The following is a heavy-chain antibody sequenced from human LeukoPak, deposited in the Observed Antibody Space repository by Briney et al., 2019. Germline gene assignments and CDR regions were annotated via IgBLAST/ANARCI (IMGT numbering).Heavy chain of an antibody. CDR1: GFTFSSYW. CDR3: ARATRYCSGGSCVYYFDY. Sequence: GRPLRLSCAASGFTFSSYWMHWVRQAPGKGLVWVSRINSDGSSTSYADSVKGRFTISRDNAKNTLYLQMNSLRAEDTAVYYCARATRYCSGGSCVYYFDYWGQGTLVTVSS. CDR2: INSDGSST. V-gene: IGHV3-74*01. D-gene: IGHD2-15*01. J-gene: IGHJ4*02.